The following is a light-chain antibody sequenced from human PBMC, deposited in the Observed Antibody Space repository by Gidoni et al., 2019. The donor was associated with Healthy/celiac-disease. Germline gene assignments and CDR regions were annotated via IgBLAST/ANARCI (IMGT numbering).Light chain of an antibody. V-gene: IGKV3-11*01. CDR3: QQRSNWPLT. Sequence: EIALTQSPATLSMSPGERATLSCRASQSVSSYLAWSQQQPGQAPRLLIYDASNRATGIPARFSGSGSGTDFTLTISSLEPEDFAVYYCQQRSNWPLTFGGGTKVEIK. J-gene: IGKJ4*01. CDR2: DAS. CDR1: QSVSSY.